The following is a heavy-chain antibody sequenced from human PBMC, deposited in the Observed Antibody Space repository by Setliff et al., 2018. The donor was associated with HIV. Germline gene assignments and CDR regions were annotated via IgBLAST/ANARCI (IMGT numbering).Heavy chain of an antibody. V-gene: IGHV4-38-2*01. Sequence: PSETLSLTCAVSGYSISSGYYWGWIRQPPGKGLEWIGEIYHSGSTYYNPSLKSRVTISIDTSKNQFSLKLTSVTAADTAVYYCARTLRAAAMGYFDYWGQGTLVTVSS. D-gene: IGHD5-18*01. CDR1: GYSISSGYY. CDR2: IYHSGST. CDR3: ARTLRAAAMGYFDY. J-gene: IGHJ4*02.